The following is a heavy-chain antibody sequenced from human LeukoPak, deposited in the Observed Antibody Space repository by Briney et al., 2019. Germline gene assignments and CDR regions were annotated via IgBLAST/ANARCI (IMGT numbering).Heavy chain of an antibody. CDR2: IYYSGST. J-gene: IGHJ4*02. D-gene: IGHD3-22*01. Sequence: SETQSLTCTVSGGSISSSSYYWGWIRQPPGKGLEWIGSIYYSGSTYYNPSLKSRVTISVDTSKNQFSLKLSSVTAADTAVYYCAGGSYYDSSGYPTPFDDWGQGTLVTVSS. CDR1: GGSISSSSYY. CDR3: AGGSYYDSSGYPTPFDD. V-gene: IGHV4-39*01.